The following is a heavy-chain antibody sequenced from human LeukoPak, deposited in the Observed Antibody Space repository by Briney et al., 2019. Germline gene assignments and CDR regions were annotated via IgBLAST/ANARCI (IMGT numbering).Heavy chain of an antibody. CDR2: IRYDGSNK. V-gene: IGHV3-30*02. CDR3: AKRGGTSSGYYYYYMDV. J-gene: IGHJ6*03. Sequence: GGSLRLSCAASGFTFSSYGMHWVRQAPGKGLEWVAFIRYDGSNKYYADSVKGRFTISRDNSKNTLYLQMNSLRAEDTAVYYCAKRGGTSSGYYYYYMDVWGKGTTVTISS. D-gene: IGHD3-22*01. CDR1: GFTFSSYG.